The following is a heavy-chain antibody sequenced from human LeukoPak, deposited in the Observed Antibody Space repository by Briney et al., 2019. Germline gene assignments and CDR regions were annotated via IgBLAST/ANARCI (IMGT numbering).Heavy chain of an antibody. V-gene: IGHV3-33*01. CDR3: ARGFDYYDSSGYIPNWYFDL. Sequence: PGRSLRLSCAASGFTFSSYGMQWVRQAPGKGLEWVAGIWYDGTNKFYVDSVKGRFTISRDNSKKTLYLQMNSLRAEDTAVYYCARGFDYYDSSGYIPNWYFDLWGRGTLVTVSS. CDR2: IWYDGTNK. CDR1: GFTFSSYG. D-gene: IGHD3-22*01. J-gene: IGHJ2*01.